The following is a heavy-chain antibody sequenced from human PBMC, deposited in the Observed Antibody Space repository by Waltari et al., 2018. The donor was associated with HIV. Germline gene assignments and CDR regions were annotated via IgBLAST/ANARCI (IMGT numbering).Heavy chain of an antibody. CDR1: GFPFSSYA. V-gene: IGHV3-23*01. Sequence: EVQLLESGGGLVQHGGSLRLSCAASGFPFSSYAMSWVSQATGKWLELVSAISGSGGSTDYADSVKGRFTISRDNSKNTLYLQMNSLRAEDTAVYYCAKGHYDFWSGSYYYGMDVWGQGTTVTVSS. J-gene: IGHJ6*02. D-gene: IGHD3-3*01. CDR3: AKGHYDFWSGSYYYGMDV. CDR2: ISGSGGST.